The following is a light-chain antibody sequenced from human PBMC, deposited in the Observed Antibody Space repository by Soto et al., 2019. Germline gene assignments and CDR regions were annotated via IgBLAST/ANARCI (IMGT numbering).Light chain of an antibody. CDR1: QSVSRR. CDR3: QQYNDWPWT. J-gene: IGKJ1*01. Sequence: EIVMTQSPAVLSVSPGERATLSCRASQSVSRRLAWYQQRPGQAPRLLIYDASTRATGIPARFSGSGSGTDFPLTITSLQSEDFAVYHCQQYNDWPWTFGQGTKVEIK. CDR2: DAS. V-gene: IGKV3-15*01.